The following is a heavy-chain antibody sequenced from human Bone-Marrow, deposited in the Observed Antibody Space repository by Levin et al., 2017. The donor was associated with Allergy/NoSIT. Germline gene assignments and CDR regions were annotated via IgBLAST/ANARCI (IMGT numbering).Heavy chain of an antibody. CDR1: GFTFSSYS. CDR2: ISRSSSTI. V-gene: IGHV3-48*02. D-gene: IGHD2-2*01. CDR3: ARPDCSGTSCYYFFDS. Sequence: PGGSLRLSCAASGFTFSSYSMNWVRQAPERGLEWVSYISRSSSTISYADSVKGRFTISRDNAKNSLYLQMNSLRDEDTAVYYCARPDCSGTSCYYFFDSWGQGTLVTVSS. J-gene: IGHJ4*02.